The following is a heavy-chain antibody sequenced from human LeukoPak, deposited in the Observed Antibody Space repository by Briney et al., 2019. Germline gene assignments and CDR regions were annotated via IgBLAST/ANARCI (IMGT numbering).Heavy chain of an antibody. J-gene: IGHJ4*02. CDR3: ARAVSAAARLDY. CDR2: MNPNSGNT. Sequence: ASVKVSCKASGYTLTSYDINWVRQATGQGLEWMGWMNPNSGNTGYAQKFQGRVTITRNTSISTAYMELSSLRSDDTAVYYCARAVSAAARLDYWGQGTLVTVSS. V-gene: IGHV1-8*03. CDR1: GYTLTSYD. D-gene: IGHD6-13*01.